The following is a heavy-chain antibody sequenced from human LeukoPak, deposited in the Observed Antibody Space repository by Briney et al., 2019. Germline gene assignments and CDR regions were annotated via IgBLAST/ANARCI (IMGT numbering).Heavy chain of an antibody. J-gene: IGHJ4*02. D-gene: IGHD3-16*01. CDR2: MNPNSGNT. CDR1: GYTFTSYD. CDR3: ARATYYDYVWGSPDFDY. Sequence: ASGMVSCKASGYTFTSYDINWVRQATGQGLEWMGWMNPNSGNTGYAQKCQGRVTMTRNTSISTAYMELSSLRSEDTAVYYCARATYYDYVWGSPDFDYWGQGTLVTVSS. V-gene: IGHV1-8*01.